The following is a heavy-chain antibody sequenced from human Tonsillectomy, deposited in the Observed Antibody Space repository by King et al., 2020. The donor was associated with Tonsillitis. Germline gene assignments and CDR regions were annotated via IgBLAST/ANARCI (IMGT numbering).Heavy chain of an antibody. CDR2: INPNSGGT. CDR3: ARDRSGLRLAAAGTLGY. CDR1: GYTFTDYY. Sequence: VQLVESGAEVKKPGASVKVSCKASGYTFTDYYIHWVRQAPGPGLEWMGWINPNSGGTNCAQNFQGRVTMTRDTSISTAYMELSRLKSDDTAVYYCARDRSGLRLAAAGTLGYWGQGTLVTVSS. J-gene: IGHJ4*02. V-gene: IGHV1-2*02. D-gene: IGHD6-13*01.